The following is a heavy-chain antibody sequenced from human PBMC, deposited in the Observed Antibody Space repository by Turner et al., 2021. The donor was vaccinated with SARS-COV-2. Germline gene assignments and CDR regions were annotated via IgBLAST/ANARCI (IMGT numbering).Heavy chain of an antibody. D-gene: IGHD5-12*01. CDR3: ARPYEGSGRGWFDP. Sequence: QVQLQQWGAGLLKPSETLSVTCAVPGTSVSAFYWSWIRQPPGKGLEWIGDVNHRGATNYNPSLNSRVSISVDMSKNQFSLRLTSVTAADTAVYYCARPYEGSGRGWFDPWGQGTLVTVSS. J-gene: IGHJ5*02. CDR2: VNHRGAT. CDR1: GTSVSAFY. V-gene: IGHV4-34*01.